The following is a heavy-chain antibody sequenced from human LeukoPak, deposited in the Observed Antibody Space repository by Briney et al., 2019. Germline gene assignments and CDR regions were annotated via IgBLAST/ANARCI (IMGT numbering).Heavy chain of an antibody. Sequence: SVKVSCKASGGTFSSYAISWVRQAPGQGLEWMGRIIPILGIANYAQKFQGRVTITADKSTSTAYMELSSLRSEDTAVYYCAREQEWEPTLEDPWGQGTLVIVSS. V-gene: IGHV1-69*04. J-gene: IGHJ5*02. CDR1: GGTFSSYA. CDR3: AREQEWEPTLEDP. D-gene: IGHD1-26*01. CDR2: IIPILGIA.